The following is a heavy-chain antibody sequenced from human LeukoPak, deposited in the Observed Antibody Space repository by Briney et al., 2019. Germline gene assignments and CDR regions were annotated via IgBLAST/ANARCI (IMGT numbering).Heavy chain of an antibody. D-gene: IGHD2-8*01. CDR1: GYTFTSYG. J-gene: IGHJ4*02. CDR3: ARSYIVLMVSSFFDY. Sequence: ASVKVSCKASGYTFTSYGISWVRQAPGQGLEWMGWISAYNGNTNHAQKLQGRVTMTTDTSTSTAYMELRSLRSDDTAVYYCARSYIVLMVSSFFDYWGQGTLVTVSS. CDR2: ISAYNGNT. V-gene: IGHV1-18*01.